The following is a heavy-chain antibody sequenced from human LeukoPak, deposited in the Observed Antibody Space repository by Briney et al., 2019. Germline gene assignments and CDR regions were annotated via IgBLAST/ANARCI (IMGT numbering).Heavy chain of an antibody. Sequence: SETLSLTCTVSGGSISNYYWSWIRQPPGKGLEWIGYIYYSGSTYYKSSLKSRVVISVDTSKDQFSLKLSSVTAADTAVYYCASPLGYCSSTACYGDYWGQGTLVTVSS. D-gene: IGHD2-2*01. CDR1: GGSISNYY. J-gene: IGHJ4*02. CDR2: IYYSGST. CDR3: ASPLGYCSSTACYGDY. V-gene: IGHV4-59*01.